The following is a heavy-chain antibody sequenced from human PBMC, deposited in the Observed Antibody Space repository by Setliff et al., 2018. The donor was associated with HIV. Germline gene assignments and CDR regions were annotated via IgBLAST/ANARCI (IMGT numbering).Heavy chain of an antibody. Sequence: PGGSLRLSCAASGFTFNSYWMSWVRQAPGKGLEWVSAISGSGGSTYYADSVKGRFTISRDNAKKSLYLQMNSLRAEDTAVYFCARPTNIDTLYYGSQSFYMYYYGMDVWGQGTTVTVSS. CDR2: ISGSGGST. J-gene: IGHJ6*02. D-gene: IGHD3-10*01. CDR3: ARPTNIDTLYYGSQSFYMYYYGMDV. V-gene: IGHV3-23*01. CDR1: GFTFNSYW.